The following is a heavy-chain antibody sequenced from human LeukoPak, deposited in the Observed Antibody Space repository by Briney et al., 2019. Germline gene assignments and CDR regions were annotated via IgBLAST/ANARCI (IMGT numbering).Heavy chain of an antibody. Sequence: GGSLRLSCAASGFTFSDHAMSWVRQAPAKGLEWVSAIGASGASTYYADSVKGRFTISRDNSKNTLYLQMNSLRAEDTAIYYCARAVKGILRYFDCLGQGTLVTVSS. V-gene: IGHV3-23*01. CDR2: IGASGAST. CDR1: GFTFSDHA. CDR3: ARAVKGILRYFDC. J-gene: IGHJ4*02. D-gene: IGHD3-9*01.